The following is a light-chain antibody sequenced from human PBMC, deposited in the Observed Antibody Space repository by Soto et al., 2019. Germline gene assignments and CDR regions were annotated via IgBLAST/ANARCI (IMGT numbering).Light chain of an antibody. CDR3: QQTDTFPRT. CDR1: QSISSY. CDR2: AAS. J-gene: IGKJ1*01. V-gene: IGKV1-39*01. Sequence: DIQMTQSPSSVSSSVGDRVTITCWASQSISSYLNWYQHKPGKAPKLLIYAASSLQTGVPSRFSGSRSGTDFALTISSLQREDFATYYCQQTDTFPRTFGQGTKVDI.